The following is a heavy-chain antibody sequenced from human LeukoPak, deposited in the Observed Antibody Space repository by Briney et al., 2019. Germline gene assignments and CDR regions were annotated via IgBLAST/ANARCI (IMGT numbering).Heavy chain of an antibody. J-gene: IGHJ3*02. CDR1: GGSISNYY. CDR3: ARHKERGAFDI. D-gene: IGHD3-10*01. CDR2: IYYSGST. V-gene: IGHV4-59*01. Sequence: SETPSLTCTVSGGSISNYYWSWIRQPPGKGLEWIGYIYYSGSTKYNSSLKSRVNISVDTSKNQFSLRLSTVTAADTAVYYCARHKERGAFDIWGQGTMVTVSS.